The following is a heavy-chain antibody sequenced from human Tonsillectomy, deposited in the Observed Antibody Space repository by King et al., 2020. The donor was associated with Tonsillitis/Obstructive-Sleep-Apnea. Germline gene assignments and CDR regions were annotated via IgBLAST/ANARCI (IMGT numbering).Heavy chain of an antibody. Sequence: VQLVESGGGLVKPGGSLRLSCAASGFIFSSYSINWVGQAPGKGLEWISYISSSGRTIYYADSVKGRFTISRDNAKNSLYLQMNSLRDEDTALYYCARGPGLIDYWGQGTLVSVSS. CDR1: GFIFSSYS. V-gene: IGHV3-48*02. CDR3: ARGPGLIDY. J-gene: IGHJ4*02. CDR2: ISSSGRTI. D-gene: IGHD3/OR15-3a*01.